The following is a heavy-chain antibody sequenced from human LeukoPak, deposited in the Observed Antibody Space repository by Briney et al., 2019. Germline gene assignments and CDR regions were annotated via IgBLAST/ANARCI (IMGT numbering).Heavy chain of an antibody. CDR1: GFTFSDYY. Sequence: PGGSLRLSCAASGFTFSDYYMSWIRQAPGKGLEWVSYISSSGSTIYYADSVKGRFTISRDNAKNSLYLQMNSLRAEDTAVYYCARDGNCGGDCSPEVYFDYWGQGTLVTVSS. D-gene: IGHD2-21*01. CDR3: ARDGNCGGDCSPEVYFDY. V-gene: IGHV3-11*04. CDR2: ISSSGSTI. J-gene: IGHJ4*02.